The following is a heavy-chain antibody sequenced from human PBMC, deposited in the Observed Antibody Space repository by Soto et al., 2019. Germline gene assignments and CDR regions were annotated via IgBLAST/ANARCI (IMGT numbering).Heavy chain of an antibody. D-gene: IGHD3-22*01. Sequence: QITLKESGPPLVKPTQTLTLTCTFSGFSLSTSGVGVGWIRQPPGKALEWLALIYWDDDKRYSPSLKSRLTITKDTSKNQVVLTMTNMDPVDTATYYCAHRPGEHYYYDSSGYYFDYWGQGTLVTVSS. J-gene: IGHJ4*02. CDR1: GFSLSTSGVG. CDR2: IYWDDDK. CDR3: AHRPGEHYYYDSSGYYFDY. V-gene: IGHV2-5*02.